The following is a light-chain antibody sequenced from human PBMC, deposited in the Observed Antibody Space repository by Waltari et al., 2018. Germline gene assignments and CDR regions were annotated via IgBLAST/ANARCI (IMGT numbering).Light chain of an antibody. J-gene: IGLJ3*02. CDR1: TPTHGRYA. V-gene: IGLV1-44*01. Sequence: QSVVTQPPSASGTPGQTVTIPCSGTTPTHGRYAVNWYQQLPGTAPRLLIYSNDQRPSGVPDRFSGSKSGTSASLAISGLQSEDGADYYCAAWDDSLKGQVFGGGTKLTVL. CDR3: AAWDDSLKGQV. CDR2: SND.